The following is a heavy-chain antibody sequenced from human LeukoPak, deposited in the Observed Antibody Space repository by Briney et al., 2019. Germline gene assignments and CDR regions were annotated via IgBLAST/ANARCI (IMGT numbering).Heavy chain of an antibody. Sequence: SXXVSCKASGYTFTCYYMHWVRQAPGQGLEWMGWINPNSGGTSYAQKFQGRVTMTRDTSISTAYMELSRLRSDDTAVYYCARDRAYQFDYWGQGTLVTVSS. J-gene: IGHJ4*02. V-gene: IGHV1-2*02. CDR2: INPNSGGT. D-gene: IGHD2-2*01. CDR1: GYTFTCYY. CDR3: ARDRAYQFDY.